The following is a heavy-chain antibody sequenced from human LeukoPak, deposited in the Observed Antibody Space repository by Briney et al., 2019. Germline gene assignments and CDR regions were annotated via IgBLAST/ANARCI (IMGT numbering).Heavy chain of an antibody. J-gene: IGHJ5*02. CDR3: AREGVNYHDSSGYYAVS. CDR2: IYSGGAT. D-gene: IGHD3-22*01. CDR1: GLTVSDNF. Sequence: LPGGSLRLSCAASGLTVSDNFMDWVRQAPGKGLEWVSTIYSGGATYYADSVRGRFTISRDSSQNTVYLQMNSLRAEDTAVYYCAREGVNYHDSSGYYAVSWGQGTLVTVSS. V-gene: IGHV3-66*01.